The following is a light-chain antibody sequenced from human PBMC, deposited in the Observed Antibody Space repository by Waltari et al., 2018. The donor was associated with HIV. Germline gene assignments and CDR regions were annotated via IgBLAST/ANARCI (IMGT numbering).Light chain of an antibody. V-gene: IGLV2-14*01. CDR1: NSDLGAYNY. CDR2: EVS. Sequence: QSALTQPASVSGSPGQSITISCTGTNSDLGAYNYVSWYQQHPGKSPKLLIYEVSKRPEGVSNRSSGSKSGTTAYLTISGLQAEDEAEYYCSSYTGTSTLYVFGPGTKVTVL. J-gene: IGLJ1*01. CDR3: SSYTGTSTLYV.